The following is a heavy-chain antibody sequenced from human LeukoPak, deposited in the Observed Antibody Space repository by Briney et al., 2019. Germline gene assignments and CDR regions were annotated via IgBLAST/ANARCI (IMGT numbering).Heavy chain of an antibody. D-gene: IGHD6-13*01. CDR3: ARGEYELVGDY. CDR2: ISPYNGNT. J-gene: IGHJ4*02. CDR1: GYTFSSHS. Sequence: ASVKVSCKTSGYTFSSHSMNWMRQAPGQGLEWMGWISPYNGNTNYAQKLQGRVTLTTDISTSTAYMEVRSLRSDDTAVYYCARGEYELVGDYWGQGTLVTVSS. V-gene: IGHV1-18*01.